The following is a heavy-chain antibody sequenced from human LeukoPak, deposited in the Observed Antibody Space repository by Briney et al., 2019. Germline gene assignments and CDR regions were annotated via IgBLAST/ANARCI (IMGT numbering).Heavy chain of an antibody. D-gene: IGHD5-12*01. V-gene: IGHV3-23*01. J-gene: IGHJ4*02. CDR2: ISGSGGST. Sequence: ETLSLTCTVSGGSISSSSYYWGWIRQPPGKGLEWVSAISGSGGSTYYADSVKGRFTISRDNSKNTLYLQMNSLRAEDTAVYYCAKVWGVDIVATGGPFDYWGQGTLVTVSS. CDR1: GGSISSSSYY. CDR3: AKVWGVDIVATGGPFDY.